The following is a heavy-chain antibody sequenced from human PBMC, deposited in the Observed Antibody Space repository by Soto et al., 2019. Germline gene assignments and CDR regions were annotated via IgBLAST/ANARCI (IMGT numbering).Heavy chain of an antibody. CDR2: MNPFSGNA. V-gene: IGHV1-8*01. CDR1: GYTFTSYD. J-gene: IGHJ4*02. Sequence: QVQLVQSGAEVKKPGASVRVSCKASGYTFTSYDIYWVRQATGQVLEWMGWMNPFSGNAVYTQKFQDRVTMTRDTSINTAYMEMSGLRSEATAVYYCTRGQGNHWGQGSLVTVSS. CDR3: TRGQGNH.